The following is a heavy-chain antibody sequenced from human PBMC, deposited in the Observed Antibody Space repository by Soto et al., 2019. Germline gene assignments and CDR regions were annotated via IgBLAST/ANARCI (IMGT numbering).Heavy chain of an antibody. CDR2: ISGSGGST. V-gene: IGHV3-23*01. CDR3: AKEDDAWTNGHFDI. D-gene: IGHD3-3*01. CDR1: GFTCSSYD. J-gene: IGHJ3*02. Sequence: EVQLLESGGGLVQPGGSLRLSCAASGFTCSSYDMSWVRQAPGKGLEWVSAISGSGGSTYYADSVKGRFTISRDNSKNTLYVQMNSLRAEDTAIYYCAKEDDAWTNGHFDIWGQGTMVTVSS.